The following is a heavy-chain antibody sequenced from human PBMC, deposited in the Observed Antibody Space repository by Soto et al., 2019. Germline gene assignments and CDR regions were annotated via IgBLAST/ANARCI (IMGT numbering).Heavy chain of an antibody. CDR1: GFNVNSDY. CDR2: IYSGETT. J-gene: IGHJ4*02. Sequence: GGSLRLSCAASGFNVNSDYMNWVRQTPGKGLEWVASIYSGETTYYADSVRGRFTISSDKSKNTLYFQLSSLRIEDTAVYYCTRDGRGLGRLSLFEYWGQGVLVTVSS. D-gene: IGHD2-21*02. CDR3: TRDGRGLGRLSLFEY. V-gene: IGHV3-53*01.